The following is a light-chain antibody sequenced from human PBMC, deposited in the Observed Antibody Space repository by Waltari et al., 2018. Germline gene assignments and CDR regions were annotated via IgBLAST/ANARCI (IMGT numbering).Light chain of an antibody. V-gene: IGLV1-47*01. CDR1: SSNIGSKY. Sequence: QSVLTQPPSASGTPGQRVTISCSGSSSNIGSKYVYWYQQLAGTAPKLLIYRNNQRPSGVPDRFSGSKSGTSASLAISGLRSEDEADYYCAAWDDSLSGQVFGGGTKLTVL. CDR3: AAWDDSLSGQV. CDR2: RNN. J-gene: IGLJ2*01.